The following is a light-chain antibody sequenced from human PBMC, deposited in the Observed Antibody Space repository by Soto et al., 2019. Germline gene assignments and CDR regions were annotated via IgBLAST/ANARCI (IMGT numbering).Light chain of an antibody. V-gene: IGLV2-23*01. CDR1: SSDVGTFNL. CDR3: CSYAGTRTSWV. J-gene: IGLJ1*01. CDR2: EGT. Sequence: LTQPASVSGFLGQSITMSCTGSSSDVGTFNLVSWFQQHPGKAPKLLIFEGTKRPSGVSDRFSGSKSGNTASLTISGLQAEDEADYHCCSYAGTRTSWVFGTGTKVTV.